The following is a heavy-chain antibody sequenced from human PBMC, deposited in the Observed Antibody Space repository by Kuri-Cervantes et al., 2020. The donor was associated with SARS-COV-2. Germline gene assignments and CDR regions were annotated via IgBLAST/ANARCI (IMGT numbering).Heavy chain of an antibody. V-gene: IGHV4-34*01. Sequence: GSLRLSCAVYGGSLSGSYWSWIRQSPGKRLEWIGEVNHNGGANYNPSLKSRVTISVDTSKNQFSLKLSSVTAADTAVYYCASGRDYSSGLDYWGQGTLVTVSS. CDR3: ASGRDYSSGLDY. CDR1: GGSLSGSY. J-gene: IGHJ4*02. D-gene: IGHD6-19*01. CDR2: VNHNGGA.